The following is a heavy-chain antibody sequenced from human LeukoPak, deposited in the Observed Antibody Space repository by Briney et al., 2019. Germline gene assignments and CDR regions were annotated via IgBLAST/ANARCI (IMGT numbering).Heavy chain of an antibody. Sequence: GASVKVSCKASGYTFTSYGISWVRQAPGQGLEWMGWINPNSGGTNYAQKFQGRVTMTRDTSISTLYMELSRLRSDDTAVYYCASTMVAYFDYWGQGTLVTVSS. CDR2: INPNSGGT. V-gene: IGHV1-2*02. J-gene: IGHJ4*02. CDR1: GYTFTSYG. CDR3: ASTMVAYFDY. D-gene: IGHD4/OR15-4a*01.